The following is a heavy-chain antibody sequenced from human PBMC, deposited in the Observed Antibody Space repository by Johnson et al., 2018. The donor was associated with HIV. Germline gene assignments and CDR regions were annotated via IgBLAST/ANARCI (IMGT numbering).Heavy chain of an antibody. V-gene: IGHV3-30*02. CDR3: AKGLHIVVEGDAFDI. CDR2: IRYDGSNK. J-gene: IGHJ3*02. CDR1: GFTFSSYA. Sequence: QMQLVESGGGLVQPGGSLRLSCAASGFTFSSYAMSWVRQAPGKGLEWVAFIRYDGSNKYYAESVKGRFTISRDNSKNTLYLQMNSLRAEDTAVYYCAKGLHIVVEGDAFDIWGQGTMVTVSS. D-gene: IGHD2-21*01.